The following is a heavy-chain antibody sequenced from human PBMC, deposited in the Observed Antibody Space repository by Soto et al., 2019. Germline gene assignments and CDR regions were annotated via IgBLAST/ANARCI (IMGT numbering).Heavy chain of an antibody. V-gene: IGHV4-34*01. CDR3: ARKQVHYYGMDV. D-gene: IGHD3-10*01. CDR2: INHSGST. CDR1: GGSFSGYY. J-gene: IGHJ6*02. Sequence: KTSETLSLTCAVYGGSFSGYYWSWIRQPPGKGLEWIGEINHSGSTNYNPSLKSRVTISVDTSKNQFSLKLSSVTAADTAVYYCARKQVHYYGMDVWGQGTTVTVSS.